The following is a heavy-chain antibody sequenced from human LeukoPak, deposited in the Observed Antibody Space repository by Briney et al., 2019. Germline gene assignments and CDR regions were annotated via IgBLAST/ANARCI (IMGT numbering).Heavy chain of an antibody. Sequence: GASVKVSCKASGYTFTGYYMHWVRQAPGQGLEWMGWINPNSGGTNYAQKFQGRVTMTRDTSISTAYMELSRLRSDDTAVYYCARVPNYGSGSWRYYFDYWGQGTLVTVSS. CDR1: GYTFTGYY. J-gene: IGHJ4*02. D-gene: IGHD3-10*01. V-gene: IGHV1-2*02. CDR2: INPNSGGT. CDR3: ARVPNYGSGSWRYYFDY.